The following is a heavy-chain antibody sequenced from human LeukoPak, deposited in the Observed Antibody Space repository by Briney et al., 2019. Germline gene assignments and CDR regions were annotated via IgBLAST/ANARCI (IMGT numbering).Heavy chain of an antibody. V-gene: IGHV3-23*01. D-gene: IGHD2-2*01. Sequence: GGYLRLSCAASGFTFSIYAMSWVRQAPGKGLEWVSIISGIGGITYYPDSVKGRFTISRDNSKNTLYLQMNSLRAEDTAVYYCAKLYCSSSSCSRGGYFDYWGRGTLVTVSS. CDR2: ISGIGGIT. CDR3: AKLYCSSSSCSRGGYFDY. J-gene: IGHJ4*02. CDR1: GFTFSIYA.